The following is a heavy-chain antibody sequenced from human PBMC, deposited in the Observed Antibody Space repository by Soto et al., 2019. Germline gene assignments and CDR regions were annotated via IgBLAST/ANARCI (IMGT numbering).Heavy chain of an antibody. Sequence: VKVSSKASTDTFTSHYMHWLRQAPGKGLEWMGIINPSGGSTSYAQRFQGRVTMTSHTSTSTVYMELSSLRSHDTAVYYCARAAFSSAATSVVLYFYAMDVWGQGTTVTVSS. D-gene: IGHD3-10*01. CDR1: TDTFTSHY. CDR2: INPSGGST. CDR3: ARAAFSSAATSVVLYFYAMDV. J-gene: IGHJ6*02. V-gene: IGHV1-46*01.